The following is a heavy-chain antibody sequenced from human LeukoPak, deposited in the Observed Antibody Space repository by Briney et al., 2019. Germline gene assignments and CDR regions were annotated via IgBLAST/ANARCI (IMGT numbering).Heavy chain of an antibody. D-gene: IGHD6-13*01. CDR1: GYSFTEHY. Sequence: ASVKVSFKASGYSFTEHYIYWVRQAPGQGLEWVGRINCNSGNTGYAQKFQGRVTITRNTSISTAYMELSSLRSEDTAVYYCASTIAAAEAYWYFDLWGRGTLVTVSS. V-gene: IGHV1-8*03. J-gene: IGHJ2*01. CDR3: ASTIAAAEAYWYFDL. CDR2: INCNSGNT.